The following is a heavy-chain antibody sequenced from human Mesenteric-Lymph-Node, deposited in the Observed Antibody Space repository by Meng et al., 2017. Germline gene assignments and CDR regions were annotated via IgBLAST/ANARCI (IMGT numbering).Heavy chain of an antibody. CDR3: AKGTLGHCTHSTCYPFDS. D-gene: IGHD2-8*01. CDR2: ITGDGAAT. CDR1: GFTFSNYA. V-gene: IGHV3-23*01. J-gene: IGHJ4*02. Sequence: GGSLRLSCVASGFTFSNYAMTWVRQAPGKGLECLTVITGDGAATAYADSVKGRFTISRDNSKNMLYLEMNTLGADDTAVYYCAKGTLGHCTHSTCYPFDSWGQGTLVTVSS.